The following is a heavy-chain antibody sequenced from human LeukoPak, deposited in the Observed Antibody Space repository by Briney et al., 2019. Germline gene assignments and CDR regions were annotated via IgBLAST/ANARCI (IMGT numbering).Heavy chain of an antibody. J-gene: IGHJ6*02. D-gene: IGHD3-3*01. CDR2: IYYSGST. Sequence: SETLSLTCTVSGGSIMTFYWSWIRQPPGKGLEWIGYIYYSGSTNYNPSLKSRVTISVDTSKNQFSLKLSSVTAADTAVYYCARYYYDFWSGPYGMDVWGQGTTVTVSS. V-gene: IGHV4-59*08. CDR3: ARYYYDFWSGPYGMDV. CDR1: GGSIMTFY.